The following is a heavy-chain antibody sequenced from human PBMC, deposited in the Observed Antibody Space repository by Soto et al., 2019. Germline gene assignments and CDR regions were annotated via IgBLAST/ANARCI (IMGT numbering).Heavy chain of an antibody. V-gene: IGHV3-21*01. J-gene: IGHJ6*02. CDR1: GFTFSSYS. CDR2: ISSSSSYI. CDR3: ARSSGGSYGMDV. Sequence: GGSLRLSCAASGFTFSSYSMNWVRQAPGKGLEWVSSISSSSSYIYYADSVKGRFTISRDNAKNSLYLQMNSLRAEDTAVYYCARSSGGSYGMDVWGQGTTVTSP. D-gene: IGHD1-26*01.